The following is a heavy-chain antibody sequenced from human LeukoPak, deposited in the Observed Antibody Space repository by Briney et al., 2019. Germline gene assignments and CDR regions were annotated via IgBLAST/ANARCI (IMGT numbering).Heavy chain of an antibody. D-gene: IGHD3-22*01. CDR1: GFTFSSYW. Sequence: GGSLRLSCAASGFTFSSYWMHWVRQAPGKGLGWVSRINSDGSSTSYADSVKGRFTISRDNAKNTLYLQMNSLRAEDTAVYYGARDLSYYDSSGYYYWGQGTLVTVSS. J-gene: IGHJ4*02. CDR3: ARDLSYYDSSGYYY. CDR2: INSDGSST. V-gene: IGHV3-74*01.